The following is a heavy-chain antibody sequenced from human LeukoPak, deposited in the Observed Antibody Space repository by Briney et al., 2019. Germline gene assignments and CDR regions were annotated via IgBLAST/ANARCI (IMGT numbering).Heavy chain of an antibody. CDR3: VRPGINDYGGNFDY. V-gene: IGHV3-21*03. CDR2: ISRDSSTYT. J-gene: IGHJ4*02. D-gene: IGHD4-23*01. Sequence: GGSLRLSCVASGFSFSGYSMNWVRQARGKGLEGVSSISRDSSTYTYYADSVKARFPISRDNTKDSLYLQMNSLRAEDTAVYYCVRPGINDYGGNFDYWGQGALVTVS. CDR1: GFSFSGYS.